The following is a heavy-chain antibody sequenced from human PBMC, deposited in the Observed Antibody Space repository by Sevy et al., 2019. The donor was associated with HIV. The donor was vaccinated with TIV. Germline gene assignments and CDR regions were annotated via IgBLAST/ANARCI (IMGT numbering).Heavy chain of an antibody. V-gene: IGHV3-30*18. Sequence: GGSLRLSCAVSGIIFTTSGMHWVRQAPGKGLEWVAVISNDGRNKFYGDSVKGPFTISRDNSKNILYLQMNSLRVEDTAVYYCAKDFTGYNGMDVWGQGTMVTVSS. D-gene: IGHD3-9*01. CDR1: GIIFTTSG. CDR2: ISNDGRNK. J-gene: IGHJ6*02. CDR3: AKDFTGYNGMDV.